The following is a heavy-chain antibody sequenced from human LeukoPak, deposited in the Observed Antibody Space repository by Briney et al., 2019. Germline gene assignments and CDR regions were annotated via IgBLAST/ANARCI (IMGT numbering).Heavy chain of an antibody. Sequence: SETLSLTCTVSGGSISSYYWSWIRQPPGKGLEWIGYIYYGGSTNYNPSLKSRVTISADASKNQFSLKLSSVTAADTAVYYCARFLYSSSYAFDIWGQGTMVTVSS. J-gene: IGHJ3*02. CDR1: GGSISSYY. CDR3: ARFLYSSSYAFDI. V-gene: IGHV4-59*01. D-gene: IGHD6-13*01. CDR2: IYYGGST.